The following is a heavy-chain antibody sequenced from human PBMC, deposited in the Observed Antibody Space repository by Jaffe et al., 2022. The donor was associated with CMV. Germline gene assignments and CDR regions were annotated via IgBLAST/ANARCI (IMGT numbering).Heavy chain of an antibody. J-gene: IGHJ6*03. CDR1: GFTVRRNY. CDR3: ARGPPRDYYYYYYMDV. Sequence: EVQLVESGGGLVQPGGSLRLSCAASGFTVRRNYMSWVRQAPGKGLEWVSFFYSGGSTYYADSVKGRFTISRDNSENTLYLQMNSLRAEDTGIYFCARGPPRDYYYYYYMDVWGRGTTVTVSS. CDR2: FYSGGST. V-gene: IGHV3-66*01.